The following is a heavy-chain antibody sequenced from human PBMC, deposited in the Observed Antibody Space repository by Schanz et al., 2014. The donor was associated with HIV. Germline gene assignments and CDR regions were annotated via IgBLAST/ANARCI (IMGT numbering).Heavy chain of an antibody. CDR2: ISSSGSTI. J-gene: IGHJ4*02. V-gene: IGHV3-48*01. D-gene: IGHD6-19*01. CDR3: ARDREKQWLVRGPDY. CDR1: GFTFSSYS. Sequence: EVQLVESGGGLVQPGGSLRLSCAASGFTFSSYSMNWVRQAPGKGLEWVSYISSSGSTIYYADSVKGRFTISRDNPKNTLYLQMNSLRAEDTAVYYCARDREKQWLVRGPDYWGQGTLVTVSS.